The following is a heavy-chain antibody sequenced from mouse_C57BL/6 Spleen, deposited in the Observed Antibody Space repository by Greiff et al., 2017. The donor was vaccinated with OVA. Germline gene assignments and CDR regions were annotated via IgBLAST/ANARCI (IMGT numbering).Heavy chain of an antibody. CDR3: TRDYGGYYYAMDY. J-gene: IGHJ4*01. D-gene: IGHD1-1*02. CDR2: ISSGGDYI. V-gene: IGHV5-9-1*02. Sequence: EVKLVESGEGLVKPGGSLKLSCAASGFTFSSYAMSWVRQTPEKRLEWVAYISSGGDYIYYADTVKGRFTISRDNARNTLYLQMSSLKSEDTAMYYCTRDYGGYYYAMDYWGQGTSVTVSS. CDR1: GFTFSSYA.